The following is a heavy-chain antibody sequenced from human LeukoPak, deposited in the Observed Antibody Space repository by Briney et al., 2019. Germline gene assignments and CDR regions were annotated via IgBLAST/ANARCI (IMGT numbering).Heavy chain of an antibody. CDR2: IIPILGIA. J-gene: IGHJ5*02. V-gene: IGHV1-69*04. CDR3: AREDYYGSGFDP. CDR1: GGTFSSYT. D-gene: IGHD3-10*01. Sequence: SVKVSCKASGGTFSSYTISWVRQAPGQGLEWMGRIIPILGIANYAQRFQGRVTITADKSTSTAYMELSSLRSEDTAVYYCAREDYYGSGFDPWGQGTLVTVSS.